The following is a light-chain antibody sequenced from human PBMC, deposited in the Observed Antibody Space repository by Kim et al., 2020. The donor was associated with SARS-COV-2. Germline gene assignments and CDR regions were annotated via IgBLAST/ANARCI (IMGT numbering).Light chain of an antibody. CDR2: AAS. J-gene: IGKJ2*01. Sequence: AIRMTQSPSSFSASTGDRVTITCRASQGISSYLAWYQQKPGKAPKLLIYAASTLQSGVPSRFSGSRSGTDFTLTISCLQSEDFATYYCQQYYSYPQTFGQGTKLEI. CDR1: QGISSY. V-gene: IGKV1-8*01. CDR3: QQYYSYPQT.